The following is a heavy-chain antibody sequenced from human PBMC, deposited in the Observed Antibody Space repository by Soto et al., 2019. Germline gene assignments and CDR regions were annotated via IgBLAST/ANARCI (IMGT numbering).Heavy chain of an antibody. J-gene: IGHJ4*02. CDR2: IYYSGST. Sequence: PSETLSLTCTVSGGSISSYYWSWIRQPPGKGLEWIGYIYYSGSTNYNPSLKSRVTISVDTSKNQFSLKLSSVTAADTAVYYCARSRRDYYDSSGLAAFDYWGQGTLVTVSS. D-gene: IGHD3-22*01. CDR1: GGSISSYY. CDR3: ARSRRDYYDSSGLAAFDY. V-gene: IGHV4-59*01.